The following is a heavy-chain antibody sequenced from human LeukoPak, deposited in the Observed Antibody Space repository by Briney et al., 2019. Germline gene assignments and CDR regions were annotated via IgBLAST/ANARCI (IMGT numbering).Heavy chain of an antibody. CDR1: GYSISSGYY. Sequence: SETLSLTCTVSGYSISSGYYWGWIRQPPGKGLEWIGSIYHSGSTYYNPSLKSRVTISVDTSKNQFSLKLSTVTAADTAVYYCARAPVVPHDYWYFDLWGRGTLVTVSS. CDR3: ARAPVVPHDYWYFDL. D-gene: IGHD4-23*01. CDR2: IYHSGST. V-gene: IGHV4-38-2*02. J-gene: IGHJ2*01.